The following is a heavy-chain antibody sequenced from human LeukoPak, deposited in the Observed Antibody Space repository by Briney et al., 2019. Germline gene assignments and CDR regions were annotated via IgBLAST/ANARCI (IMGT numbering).Heavy chain of an antibody. J-gene: IGHJ4*02. CDR1: GYTFTCYG. V-gene: IGHV1-18*01. Sequence: ASVKVSCTASGYTFTCYGISWVRQAPGQGLEWMGWISAYNGNTNYAQKLQGRVTMTTDTSTSTAYMELRSLRSDDTAVYYCARVGSGWAVYYFDYWGQGTLVTVSS. D-gene: IGHD6-19*01. CDR2: ISAYNGNT. CDR3: ARVGSGWAVYYFDY.